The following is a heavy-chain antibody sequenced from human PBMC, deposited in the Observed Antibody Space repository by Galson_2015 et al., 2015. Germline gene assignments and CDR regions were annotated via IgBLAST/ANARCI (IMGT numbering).Heavy chain of an antibody. D-gene: IGHD2-15*01. Sequence: SLRLSCAASGFTFSNSWMHWVRQAPGKGLVWVSRISTGGISTSYADSVKGRFTISRDNAKNTLYLQMTSLRAEDTAVYYCARGALVGPTSTAANFDYWGQGTLVTVSS. J-gene: IGHJ4*02. V-gene: IGHV3-74*01. CDR3: ARGALVGPTSTAANFDY. CDR2: ISTGGIST. CDR1: GFTFSNSW.